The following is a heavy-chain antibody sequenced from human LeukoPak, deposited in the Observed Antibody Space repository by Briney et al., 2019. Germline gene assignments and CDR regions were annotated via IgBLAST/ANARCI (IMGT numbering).Heavy chain of an antibody. CDR3: ARGGGSSWCLDC. J-gene: IGHJ4*02. D-gene: IGHD6-13*01. CDR2: ISTSDTTI. V-gene: IGHV3-48*03. CDR1: GFTFSSYK. Sequence: GGSLRLSCAASGFTFSSYKMNWVRQAPGKGLEWVSYISTSDTTIYYADSVKGRFTISRENAKNSLYLQMNSLRVEDTAVYYCARGGGSSWCLDCWGQGTLVTVSS.